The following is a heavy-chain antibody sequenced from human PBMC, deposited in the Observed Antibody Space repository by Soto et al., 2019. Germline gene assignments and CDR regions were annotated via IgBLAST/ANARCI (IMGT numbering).Heavy chain of an antibody. V-gene: IGHV1-18*01. Sequence: ASVKVSCKASGGTFSSYTISWVRQAPGQGLEWMGWINAYNGNTSYAQKLQGRVTMTTDTSTSTAYMELRSLRSDDTAVYYCARVLPPFDPWGQGTLVTVSS. CDR2: INAYNGNT. CDR3: ARVLPPFDP. CDR1: GGTFSSYT. J-gene: IGHJ5*02.